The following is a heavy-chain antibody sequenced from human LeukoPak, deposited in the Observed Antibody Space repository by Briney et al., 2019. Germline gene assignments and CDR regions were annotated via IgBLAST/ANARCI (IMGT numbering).Heavy chain of an antibody. CDR1: GFPFSTHS. CDR3: ARSREAWDSSGYHFDY. J-gene: IGHJ4*02. V-gene: IGHV3-21*01. CDR2: ISAGGDFV. D-gene: IGHD3-22*01. Sequence: GGSLRLSCAASGFPFSTHSLNWVRQAPGKGLEWVSSISAGGDFVYYGDSVKGRFTMSRDNAKNSLHLQMDSLTAEDTAVYYCARSREAWDSSGYHFDYWGQGTLVTVSS.